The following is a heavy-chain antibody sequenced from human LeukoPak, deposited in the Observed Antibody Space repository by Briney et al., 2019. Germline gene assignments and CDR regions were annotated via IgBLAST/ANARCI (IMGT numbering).Heavy chain of an antibody. V-gene: IGHV3-48*01. CDR2: ISSSSSTI. Sequence: PSGGSLRLSCAASGFTFSSYSMNWVRQAPGKGLEWVSYISSSSSTIYYADSVKGRFTISRDNAKNSLYLQMNSLRAGDTAVYYCARDGGDSSGYWFDYWGQGTLVTVSS. CDR3: ARDGGDSSGYWFDY. CDR1: GFTFSSYS. J-gene: IGHJ4*02. D-gene: IGHD3-22*01.